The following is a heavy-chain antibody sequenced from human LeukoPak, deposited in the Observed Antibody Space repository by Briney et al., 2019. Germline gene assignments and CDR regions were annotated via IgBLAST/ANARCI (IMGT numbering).Heavy chain of an antibody. Sequence: PGGSLRLSCAASGFTFSNYAMDWVRQVPGKGLEWVAVLWYDGSNKYYADSVKGRFTISRDNSKNTLYLQMDSLRAEDTAVYYCARGYTLLEYRGQGTLVTVSS. CDR1: GFTFSNYA. CDR3: ARGYTLLEY. J-gene: IGHJ4*02. V-gene: IGHV3-33*01. D-gene: IGHD1-1*01. CDR2: LWYDGSNK.